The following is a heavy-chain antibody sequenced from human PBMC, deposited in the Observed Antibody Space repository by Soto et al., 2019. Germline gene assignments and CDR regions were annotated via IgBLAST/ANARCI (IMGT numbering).Heavy chain of an antibody. J-gene: IGHJ5*02. CDR1: GASLNSGNYY. CDR2: IYVTGAV. V-gene: IGHV4-31*03. D-gene: IGHD2-21*01. CDR3: ARLRIATNNAKWFDP. Sequence: SETLSLTCSVSGASLNSGNYYLSWIRQVPGKGLEWIGHIYVTGAVDYNPSLRDRITISQDTSERQFSLNLRLVTAADTAVYYCARLRIATNNAKWFDPWGQGTLVTVSS.